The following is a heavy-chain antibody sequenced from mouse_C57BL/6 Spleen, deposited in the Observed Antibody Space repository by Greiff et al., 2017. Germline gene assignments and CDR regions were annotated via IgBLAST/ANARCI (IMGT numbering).Heavy chain of an antibody. Sequence: EVQLQQSVAELVRPGASVKLSCTASGFNIKNTSMQWVKQRPEQGLEWIGRIDPANGNTKYAPKFQGQATITADTTSNRAYMQHSSLTSEDTAIYYCARMVTRGDYCDYWGQGTTLTVAS. CDR2: IDPANGNT. J-gene: IGHJ2*01. D-gene: IGHD2-3*01. V-gene: IGHV14-3*01. CDR1: GFNIKNTS. CDR3: ARMVTRGDYCDY.